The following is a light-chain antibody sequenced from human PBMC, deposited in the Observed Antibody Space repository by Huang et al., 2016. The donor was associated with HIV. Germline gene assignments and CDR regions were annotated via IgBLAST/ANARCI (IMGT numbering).Light chain of an antibody. V-gene: IGKV1-5*03. CDR2: KAS. J-gene: IGKJ1*01. CDR3: QQYNSYAGK. Sequence: DIQMTQSPSALSASVGDRVTITWRASQRIGTWLAWYQQKPGKPPKPLIYKASTLQGGVPSRFGGGGSGTEFTLTISSRQPDDFATYFGQQYNSYAGKFGQGTKVE. CDR1: QRIGTW.